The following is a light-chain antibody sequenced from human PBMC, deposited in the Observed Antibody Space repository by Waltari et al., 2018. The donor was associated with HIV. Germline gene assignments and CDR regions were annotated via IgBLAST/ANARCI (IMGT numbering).Light chain of an antibody. CDR1: SLRKYY. J-gene: IGLJ3*02. Sequence: SSDLSQDPAVSVALGQTVRITCQGDSLRKYYASWYQPQAGQAPILVIFGKNKPTSGIPDRFSGPNSGNTASLTITGAQAEDEADYYCNSRDSSDNHVFGGGTKVTV. V-gene: IGLV3-19*01. CDR3: NSRDSSDNHV. CDR2: GKN.